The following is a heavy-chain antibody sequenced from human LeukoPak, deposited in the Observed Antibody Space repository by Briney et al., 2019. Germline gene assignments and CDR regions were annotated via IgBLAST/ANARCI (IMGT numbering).Heavy chain of an antibody. J-gene: IGHJ4*02. D-gene: IGHD3-3*01. CDR2: IRYDGSDK. Sequence: GGSLRLSCVTSGSNFNQYGMHWVRQAPGKGLEWVSYIRYDGSDKHYADSVKGRFTISRDDSKNTLYLQMSSLRAEDTAVYYCARDWDYNFWSNYDHWGQGNLVTVSS. V-gene: IGHV3-30*02. CDR1: GSNFNQYG. CDR3: ARDWDYNFWSNYDH.